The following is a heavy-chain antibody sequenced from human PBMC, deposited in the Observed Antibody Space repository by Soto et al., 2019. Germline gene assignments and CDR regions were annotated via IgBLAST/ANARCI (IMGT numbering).Heavy chain of an antibody. Sequence: PGGSLRLSCAASGFTFSSYGMHWVRQAPGKXLEWVAVIWYDGSNKYYADSVKGRFTISRDNSKNTLYLQMNSLRAEDTAVYYCASSRRPTIVVVPAAPRYYGMDVWGQGTTVTVSS. CDR3: ASSRRPTIVVVPAAPRYYGMDV. CDR1: GFTFSSYG. D-gene: IGHD2-2*01. CDR2: IWYDGSNK. V-gene: IGHV3-33*01. J-gene: IGHJ6*02.